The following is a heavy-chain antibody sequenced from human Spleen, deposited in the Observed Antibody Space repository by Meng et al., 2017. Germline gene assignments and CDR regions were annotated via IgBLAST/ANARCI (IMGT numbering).Heavy chain of an antibody. V-gene: IGHV3-13*01. Sequence: GESGGGLRPPGGSLRLSVTASGFTFLSHDMPWVRQTTRKGLEWVSGIGIAGDTYFPGSVKGRFTISRENAKSCLFPQMSGPSTAVYYCARDLNWVVWDFWGQGTLVTVSS. D-gene: IGHD3/OR15-3a*01. CDR1: GFTFLSHD. CDR2: IGIAGDT. CDR3: ARDLNWVVWDF. J-gene: IGHJ4*02.